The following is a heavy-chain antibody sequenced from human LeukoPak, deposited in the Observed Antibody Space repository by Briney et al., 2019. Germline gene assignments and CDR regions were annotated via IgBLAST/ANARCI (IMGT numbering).Heavy chain of an antibody. CDR3: ARDRSRYYDSSGLLDY. CDR1: DGSISRSGYY. V-gene: IGHV4-39*02. D-gene: IGHD3-22*01. Sequence: SETLSLTCTVSDGSISRSGYYWGWSRQPPGKGLEWIGTISYSGNTYYNPSLKSRVTISVDTSKNQFSLNLNSVTAADTAVYYCARDRSRYYDSSGLLDYWGQGTLVTVSS. J-gene: IGHJ4*02. CDR2: ISYSGNT.